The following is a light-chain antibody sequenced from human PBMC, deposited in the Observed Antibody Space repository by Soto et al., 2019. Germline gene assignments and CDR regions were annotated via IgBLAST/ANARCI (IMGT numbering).Light chain of an antibody. CDR2: RAD. J-gene: IGLJ2*01. V-gene: IGLV1-47*01. Sequence: QSVLTQPPSASGAPGQTVTISCSGRSSNIGSNYVYWYQQLPETTPRLLLYRADQRPSGIPDRFSGSKSGTSASLAISGRRSEDEADYYCAAWDDTLSGLVFGGGTKLTVL. CDR3: AAWDDTLSGLV. CDR1: SSNIGSNY.